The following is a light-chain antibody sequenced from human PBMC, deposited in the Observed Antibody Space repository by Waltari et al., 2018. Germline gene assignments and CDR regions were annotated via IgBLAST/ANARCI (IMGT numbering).Light chain of an antibody. CDR3: QQSIKWTYT. J-gene: IGKJ2*01. CDR2: GVS. Sequence: DIVMTQSPATLSLLPGERATLSCRASQSLGSNLAWYQQKSGQPPRILIYGVSTSANGIPDRFTGSGCGIEFTLSISSLEPEDVAVYYCQQSIKWTYTFGQGTKVEL. CDR1: QSLGSN. V-gene: IGKV3D-15*01.